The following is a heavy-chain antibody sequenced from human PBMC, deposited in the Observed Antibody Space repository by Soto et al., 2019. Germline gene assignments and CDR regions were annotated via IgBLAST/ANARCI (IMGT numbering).Heavy chain of an antibody. J-gene: IGHJ5*02. CDR1: GFTFSDYY. V-gene: IGHV3-11*01. CDR3: ARRIAAAGTDWFDP. D-gene: IGHD6-13*01. Sequence: PVGSLRLSCAASGFTFSDYYMSWIRQAPGKGLEWVSYISSSGSTIYYADSVKGRFTISRDNAKNSLYLQMNSLRAEDTAVYYCARRIAAAGTDWFDPWGQGTLVTVSS. CDR2: ISSSGSTI.